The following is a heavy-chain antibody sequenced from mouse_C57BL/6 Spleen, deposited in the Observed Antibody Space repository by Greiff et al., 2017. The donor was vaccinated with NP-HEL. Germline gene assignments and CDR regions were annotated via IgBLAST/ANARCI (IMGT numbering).Heavy chain of an antibody. CDR3: ARDSYYAMDY. V-gene: IGHV5-16*01. J-gene: IGHJ4*01. Sequence: EVNLVESEGGLVQPGSSMKLSCTASGFTFSDYYMAWVRQVPEKGLEWVANINYDGSSTYYLDSLKSRFIISRDNAKNILYLQMSSLKSEDTATYYCARDSYYAMDYWGQGTSVTVSS. CDR1: GFTFSDYY. CDR2: INYDGSST.